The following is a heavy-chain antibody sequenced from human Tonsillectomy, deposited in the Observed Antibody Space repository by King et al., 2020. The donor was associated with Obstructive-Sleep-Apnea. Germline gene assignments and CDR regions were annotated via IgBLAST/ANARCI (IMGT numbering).Heavy chain of an antibody. V-gene: IGHV1-18*04. J-gene: IGHJ6*02. CDR1: GYTFTNYD. D-gene: IGHD6-19*01. CDR3: ARFGIAVAGTEWFRRDYYYYYGMDV. CDR2: ISTYNGNT. Sequence: VQLVESGAEVKKPGASVKVSCKASGYTFTNYDISWVRQAPGQGLEWMGWISTYNGNTNYAQKLQGRVTMTTDTSTSTAYMELRSLRSDDTAVYYCARFGIAVAGTEWFRRDYYYYYGMDVWGQGTTVTVSS.